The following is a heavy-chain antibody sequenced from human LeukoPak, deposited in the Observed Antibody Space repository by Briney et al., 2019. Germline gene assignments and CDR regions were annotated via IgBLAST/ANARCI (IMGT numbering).Heavy chain of an antibody. J-gene: IGHJ4*02. D-gene: IGHD1-26*01. CDR3: AREVGGSYHGGLVFDY. V-gene: IGHV7-4-1*02. Sequence: AASVKVSCKASGYTFTSYAMNWVRQAPGQGLEWMGWINTNTGNPTYAQGFTGRFVFSLDTSVSTAYLQISSLKAEDTAVYYCAREVGGSYHGGLVFDYWGQGTLVTVSS. CDR2: INTNTGNP. CDR1: GYTFTSYA.